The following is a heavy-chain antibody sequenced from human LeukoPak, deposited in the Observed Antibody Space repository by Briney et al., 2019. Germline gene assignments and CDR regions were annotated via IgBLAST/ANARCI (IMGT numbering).Heavy chain of an antibody. D-gene: IGHD6-19*01. V-gene: IGHV1-3*01. CDR2: INAGNGNT. CDR3: ARENGWYGYYFDY. CDR1: GYTFTSYA. J-gene: IGHJ4*02. Sequence: GASVKVSCEASGYTFTSYAMHWVRQAPGQRLEWMGWINAGNGNTKYSQKFQGRVTITRDTSASTAYMELSSLRSEDTAVYYCARENGWYGYYFDYWGQGTLVTVSS.